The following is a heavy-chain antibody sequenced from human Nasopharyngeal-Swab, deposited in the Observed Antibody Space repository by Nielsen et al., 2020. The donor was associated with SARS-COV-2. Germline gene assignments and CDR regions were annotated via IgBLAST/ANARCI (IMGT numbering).Heavy chain of an antibody. Sequence: GGSLRLSCAASGFTFSDSAIHWVRQASGKGLEWVGRVRSKGNNYATAYSASVKGRFIIFRDDPTNTAYLQMNSLKTEDTAMYYCTTGSYRWGQGTLVTVSS. CDR1: GFTFSDSA. V-gene: IGHV3-73*01. CDR2: VRSKGNNYAT. J-gene: IGHJ4*02. D-gene: IGHD2-21*01. CDR3: TTGSYR.